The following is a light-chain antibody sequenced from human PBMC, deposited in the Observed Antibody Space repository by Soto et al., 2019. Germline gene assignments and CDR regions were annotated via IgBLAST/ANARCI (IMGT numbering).Light chain of an antibody. J-gene: IGKJ5*01. CDR1: QGISSF. CDR2: AAA. Sequence: DIQLTQSPSFLSAAVGDRVSITCRASQGISSFLAWYQEKPGKAPKLLIYAAATLQRGVPSRFSGSGSGTEFTLTISSLQPEDFATYSCQQLSSYPITFGQGTRLEIK. CDR3: QQLSSYPIT. V-gene: IGKV1-9*01.